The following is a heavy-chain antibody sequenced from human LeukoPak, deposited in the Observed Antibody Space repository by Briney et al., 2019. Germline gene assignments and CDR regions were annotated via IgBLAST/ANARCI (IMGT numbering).Heavy chain of an antibody. CDR1: GGTFSSYG. CDR3: ARAGQSLGYCSTTSCYHNY. CDR2: IIPIFGTP. D-gene: IGHD2-2*01. J-gene: IGHJ4*02. V-gene: IGHV1-69*13. Sequence: EASVKVSCKAFGGTFSSYGISWVRQAPGQGLEWMGGIIPIFGTPNYAQKFQGRVTITADDSTSTAYMELSSLRSEDTAVYYCARAGQSLGYCSTTSCYHNYWGQGTLVTVSS.